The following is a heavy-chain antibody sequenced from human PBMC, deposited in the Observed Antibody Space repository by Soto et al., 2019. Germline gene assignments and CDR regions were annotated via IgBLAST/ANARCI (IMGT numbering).Heavy chain of an antibody. CDR1: GGSFSSHN. CDR2: IIPILGIA. Sequence: GGSVKVSCSASGGSFSSHNYIWVRQAPGQELEWMGRIIPILGIANYAQKFQGRVTITADNSTSTAYMELSSLRSEDTAVYYCARNLGANDFHKSGDYWGQGTLVTVSS. V-gene: IGHV1-69*02. D-gene: IGHD3-3*01. CDR3: ARNLGANDFHKSGDY. J-gene: IGHJ4*02.